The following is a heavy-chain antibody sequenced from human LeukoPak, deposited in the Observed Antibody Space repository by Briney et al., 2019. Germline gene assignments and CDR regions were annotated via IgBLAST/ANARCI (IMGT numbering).Heavy chain of an antibody. Sequence: PGGSLRLSCAASGFTFSSYSMNWVRQALGKGLEWVSSISSSSSYIYYADSVKGRFTISRDNAKNSLYPQMNSLRAEDTAVYYCARSVAGNRFDYWGQGTLVTVSS. CDR1: GFTFSSYS. J-gene: IGHJ4*02. CDR2: ISSSSSYI. V-gene: IGHV3-21*01. D-gene: IGHD6-19*01. CDR3: ARSVAGNRFDY.